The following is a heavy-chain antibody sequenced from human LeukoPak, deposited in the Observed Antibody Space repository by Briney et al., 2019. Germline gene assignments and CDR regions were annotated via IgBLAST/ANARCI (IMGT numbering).Heavy chain of an antibody. Sequence: SETLSLTCTASGGSISSSSYYCGWIRQPPGKGLEWIGSIYYSGSTYYNPSLKSRITISVDTSKNQFSLKLSSVTAADTAVYYCARLPRYYDSSGYRGMVDYWGQGTLVTVSS. V-gene: IGHV4-39*01. CDR2: IYYSGST. D-gene: IGHD3-22*01. J-gene: IGHJ4*02. CDR3: ARLPRYYDSSGYRGMVDY. CDR1: GGSISSSSYY.